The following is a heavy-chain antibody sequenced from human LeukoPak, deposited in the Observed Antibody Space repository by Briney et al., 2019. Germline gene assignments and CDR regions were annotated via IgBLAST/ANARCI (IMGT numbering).Heavy chain of an antibody. CDR2: TRNKANSYTT. CDR3: AKKGAGYCRSTSCYRLDH. V-gene: IGHV3-72*01. D-gene: IGHD2-2*02. Sequence: GGSLRLSCAASGFTFSDHYMDWVRQAPGKGLEWVGRTRNKANSYTTEYAASVKGRFIISRDDSKNSLYLQMNSLKTEDTAVYYCAKKGAGYCRSTSCYRLDHWGQGTLVTVSS. CDR1: GFTFSDHY. J-gene: IGHJ4*02.